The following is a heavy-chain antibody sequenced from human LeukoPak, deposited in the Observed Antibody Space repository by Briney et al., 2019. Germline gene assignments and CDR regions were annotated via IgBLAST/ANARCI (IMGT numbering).Heavy chain of an antibody. CDR2: INHSGST. Sequence: AAETLSLTCAVYGGSFSGYYWRWIRQPPGKGLEWIGEINHSGSTNYNPSLKSRVTISVNTSKNQFSPKLRSVTAADTAVYYCARGAGVPSPFDYWGQGTLVTVSS. J-gene: IGHJ4*02. V-gene: IGHV4-34*01. CDR1: GGSFSGYY. CDR3: ARGAGVPSPFDY. D-gene: IGHD3-10*01.